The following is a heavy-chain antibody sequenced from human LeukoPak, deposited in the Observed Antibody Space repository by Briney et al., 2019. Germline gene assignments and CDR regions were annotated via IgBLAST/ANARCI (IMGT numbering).Heavy chain of an antibody. CDR3: ARGKEQQLVSDY. Sequence: SVKVSCKASGFTFTSSAVQWVRQARGQRLEWIGWIVVGSGNTNYAQKFQERVTITRDMSTSTAYMELSSLRAEDTAVYYCARGKEQQLVSDYWGQGTLVTVSS. CDR1: GFTFTSSA. D-gene: IGHD6-13*01. CDR2: IVVGSGNT. V-gene: IGHV1-58*01. J-gene: IGHJ4*02.